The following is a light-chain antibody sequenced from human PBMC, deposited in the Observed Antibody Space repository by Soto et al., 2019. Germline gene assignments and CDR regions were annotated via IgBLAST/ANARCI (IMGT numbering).Light chain of an antibody. CDR3: QQFNVYPLT. CDR1: QYIGRS. CDR2: EAS. V-gene: IGKV1-5*03. J-gene: IGKJ4*01. Sequence: DIQMTQSPSTLSASVGDRVTITCRASQYIGRSLAWYQQKPGKAPKVLIYEASSLDSGVPSRFSGSGSGTEFTLTISTLQPDDFATYYCQQFNVYPLTFGGGTKVEIK.